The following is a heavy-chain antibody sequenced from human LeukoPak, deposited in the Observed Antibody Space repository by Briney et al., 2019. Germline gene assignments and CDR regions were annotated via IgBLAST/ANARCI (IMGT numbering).Heavy chain of an antibody. V-gene: IGHV3-74*01. CDR3: ARDKKSGESSEIDY. J-gene: IGHJ4*02. CDR2: INRDGSTT. Sequence: PGGSLRLSCAASGFTFNNYWVHWVRHAPGKGLVWVSRINRDGSTTNYADSVKGRFTVSRDNAKNTLNLQMNSLRAEDTAVYYCARDKKSGESSEIDYWGQGTLVTVSS. D-gene: IGHD3-10*01. CDR1: GFTFNNYW.